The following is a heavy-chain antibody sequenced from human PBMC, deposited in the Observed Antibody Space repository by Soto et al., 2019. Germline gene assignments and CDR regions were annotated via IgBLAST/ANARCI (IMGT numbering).Heavy chain of an antibody. J-gene: IGHJ6*02. Sequence: QVHLVQSGAEVKKPGASVKVSCKASGYTFTSYDINWVRQAPGQGLEWLGWMDPNSGVTGYAQKFQGRVSMTRNISINTAHMELSSLRSEDTAVYYCARERKFDFWRTGLDVWGQGTTVAVSS. D-gene: IGHD3-3*01. V-gene: IGHV1-8*01. CDR2: MDPNSGVT. CDR1: GYTFTSYD. CDR3: ARERKFDFWRTGLDV.